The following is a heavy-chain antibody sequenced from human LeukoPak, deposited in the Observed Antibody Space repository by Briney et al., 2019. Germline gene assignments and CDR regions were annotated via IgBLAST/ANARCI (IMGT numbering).Heavy chain of an antibody. CDR1: GFTFSSYG. J-gene: IGHJ4*02. Sequence: PGGSLRLSCAASGFTFSSYGMHWVRQAPGKGLEWVSFIHYDGSNKYYADSVKGRFTISRDNSKTTLYLQMNSLRAEDTAVYYCAKIQGYYFDYWGQGTLVTVSS. D-gene: IGHD5-18*01. CDR2: IHYDGSNK. V-gene: IGHV3-30*02. CDR3: AKIQGYYFDY.